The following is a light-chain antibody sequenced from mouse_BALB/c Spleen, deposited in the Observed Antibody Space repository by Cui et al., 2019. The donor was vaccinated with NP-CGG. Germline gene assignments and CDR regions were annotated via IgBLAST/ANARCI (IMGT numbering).Light chain of an antibody. CDR1: TGAVKISNY. J-gene: IGLJ1*01. CDR2: GTN. CDR3: ALWYSNHWV. V-gene: IGLV1*01. Sequence: QAVVTQESALTTSPGETVTLTCRSSTGAVKISNYATFVQENPHHLFTGLIGGTNNRAPGVPARFSGSLIGDKAALTITGAQTEDEAIYFCALWYSNHWVFGGGTKLTVL.